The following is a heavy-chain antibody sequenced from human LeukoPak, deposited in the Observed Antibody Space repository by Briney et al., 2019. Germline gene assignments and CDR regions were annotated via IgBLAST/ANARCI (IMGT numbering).Heavy chain of an antibody. CDR1: GFTFRSYS. V-gene: IGHV3-21*01. D-gene: IGHD3-16*01. J-gene: IGHJ4*02. Sequence: PGGSLRLSCACSGFTFRSYSLNWVRQAPGKGLEWVSSISSSSSYIYYADSVKGRFTISRDNAKNSLYLQMNSLRAEDTAVYYCARDMRRVPNGFDYWGQGTLVTVSS. CDR2: ISSSSSYI. CDR3: ARDMRRVPNGFDY.